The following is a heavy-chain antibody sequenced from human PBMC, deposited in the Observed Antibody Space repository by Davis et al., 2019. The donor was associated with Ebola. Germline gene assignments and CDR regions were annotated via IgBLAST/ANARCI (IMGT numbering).Heavy chain of an antibody. CDR2: ISAYNGNT. CDR1: GGTFSRNT. Sequence: ASVKVSCKASGGTFSRNTISWVRQAPGQGLEWMGWISAYNGNTNYAQKLQGRVTMTTDTSTSTAYLGLRSLKSDDPAVDYCASGTTVTTEPHYYYMDVWGKGTTVTVSS. J-gene: IGHJ6*03. V-gene: IGHV1-18*01. D-gene: IGHD4-11*01. CDR3: ASGTTVTTEPHYYYMDV.